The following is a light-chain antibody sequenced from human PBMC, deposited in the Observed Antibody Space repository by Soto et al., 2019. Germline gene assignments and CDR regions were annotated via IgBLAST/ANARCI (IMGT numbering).Light chain of an antibody. CDR2: GAS. CDR1: QTVNNT. Sequence: EIVMTQSPATLSVSPGERATLSGRPSQTVNNTLAWYQQKPGQAPRLLIYGASARATGIPARFSGSGSGTEFTLTISSLQSEDFAVYYCQQYNNWPLTFGGGTKVEIK. J-gene: IGKJ4*01. V-gene: IGKV3-15*01. CDR3: QQYNNWPLT.